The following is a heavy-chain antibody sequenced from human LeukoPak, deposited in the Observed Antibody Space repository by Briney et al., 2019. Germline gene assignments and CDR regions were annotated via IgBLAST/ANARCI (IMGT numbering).Heavy chain of an antibody. CDR2: ISSNGGST. Sequence: AGSLRLSCSASGFTFSSYAMHWVRHAPGKGLEYVSSISSNGGSTYYADSVKGRFTISRDNSKNPLFLQMSSLRTEDTAVYYCASPYSGYDYNFDHWGQGTLVTVSS. CDR1: GFTFSSYA. J-gene: IGHJ4*02. CDR3: ASPYSGYDYNFDH. V-gene: IGHV3-64D*06. D-gene: IGHD5-12*01.